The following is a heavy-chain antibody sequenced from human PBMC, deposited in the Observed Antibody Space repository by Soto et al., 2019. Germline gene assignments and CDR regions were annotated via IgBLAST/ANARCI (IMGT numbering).Heavy chain of an antibody. J-gene: IGHJ6*02. D-gene: IGHD6-6*01. CDR1: GFTFSNAW. V-gene: IGHV3-15*01. CDR2: IKSKTDGGTT. Sequence: PGGSLRLSCAASGFTFSNAWMSWVRQAPGKGLEWVGRIKSKTDGGTTDYAAPVKGRFTISRDDSKNTLYLQMNSLKTEDTAVYYCTTGVAARGHYYYGMDVWGQGTTVTVSS. CDR3: TTGVAARGHYYYGMDV.